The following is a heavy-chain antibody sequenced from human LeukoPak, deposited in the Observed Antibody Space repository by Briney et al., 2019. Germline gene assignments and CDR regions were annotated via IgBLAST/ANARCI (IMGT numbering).Heavy chain of an antibody. Sequence: ASVKVSCKASGYTFTGYYMHWVRQAPGQGLEWMGWINPNSGGTNYAQKFQGRVTMTRDTSISTAYMELSRLRSDDTAVYYCARDFTSGIKVYWFDPWGQGTLVTVSS. CDR2: INPNSGGT. CDR1: GYTFTGYY. J-gene: IGHJ5*02. D-gene: IGHD2-15*01. V-gene: IGHV1-2*02. CDR3: ARDFTSGIKVYWFDP.